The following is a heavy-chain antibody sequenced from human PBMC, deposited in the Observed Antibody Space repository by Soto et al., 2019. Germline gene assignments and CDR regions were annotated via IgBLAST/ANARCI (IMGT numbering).Heavy chain of an antibody. CDR1: GFTFSSYS. J-gene: IGHJ4*02. V-gene: IGHV3-48*02. D-gene: IGHD6-19*01. CDR2: ISSSSTTI. CDR3: ARAGLAPFDY. Sequence: LRLSCAASGFTFSSYSMNWVRQAPGKGLEWVSSISSSSTTISYADSVNGRFTISRDNAKNSLYLQMNSLRDEDTAVYYCARAGLAPFDYWGQGTLVTVSS.